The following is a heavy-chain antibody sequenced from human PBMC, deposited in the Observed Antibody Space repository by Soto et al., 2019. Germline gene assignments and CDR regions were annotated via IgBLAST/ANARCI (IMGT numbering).Heavy chain of an antibody. V-gene: IGHV3-49*04. J-gene: IGHJ4*02. CDR3: ARGRTWIELWDFDC. CDR2: IRSKAYGGTT. D-gene: IGHD5-12*01. Sequence: GSLRLSCSASGFTFGDYAMNWVRQAPGKGLEWVGFIRSKAYGGTTEYAPSVKGRFSISRDDSKNIAYLQMNSLKTEDTAVYYCARGRTWIELWDFDCWGQGTLVTVSS. CDR1: GFTFGDYA.